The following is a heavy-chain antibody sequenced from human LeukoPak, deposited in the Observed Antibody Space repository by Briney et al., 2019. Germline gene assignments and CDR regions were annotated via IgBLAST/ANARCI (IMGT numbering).Heavy chain of an antibody. CDR2: ISYDSSNK. Sequence: PGRSLRLSCAASGFTFSSYGMHWVRQAPGKGLEWLSVISYDSSNKYYADSVRGRFTISRDNSKNTLYLQMNSLRPEDTAVYTCARAYCSTTACHAFDIWGQGTVVAVSS. CDR1: GFTFSSYG. D-gene: IGHD2-8*01. J-gene: IGHJ3*02. V-gene: IGHV3-30*03. CDR3: ARAYCSTTACHAFDI.